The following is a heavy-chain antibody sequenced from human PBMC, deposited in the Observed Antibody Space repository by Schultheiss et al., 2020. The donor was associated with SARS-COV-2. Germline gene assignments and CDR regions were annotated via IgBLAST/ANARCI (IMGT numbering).Heavy chain of an antibody. D-gene: IGHD3-10*01. CDR3: ARAHYYGSGSYPFDY. V-gene: IGHV4-59*12. CDR2: IYYSGST. J-gene: IGHJ4*02. Sequence: SETLSLTCAVYGGSISSYYWSWIRQPPGKGLEWIGYIYYSGSTNYNPSLKSRVTMSVDTSKNQFSLKLSSVTAADTAVYYCARAHYYGSGSYPFDYWGQGTLVTVSS. CDR1: GGSISSYY.